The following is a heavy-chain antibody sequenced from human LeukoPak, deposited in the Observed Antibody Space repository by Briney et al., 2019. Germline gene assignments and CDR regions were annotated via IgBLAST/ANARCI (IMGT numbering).Heavy chain of an antibody. V-gene: IGHV4-30-4*01. CDR1: GGSISSGAYY. CDR3: ARGDSSSWSFKI. D-gene: IGHD6-13*01. Sequence: RSETLSLTCTVSGGSISSGAYYWSWIRQPPGKGLEWIGHIYYTGSSYYNPSLKSRVTISVDTSKSQFSLKLSSVTAADTAVYYCARGDSSSWSFKIWGQGTLVTVSS. CDR2: IYYTGSS. J-gene: IGHJ4*02.